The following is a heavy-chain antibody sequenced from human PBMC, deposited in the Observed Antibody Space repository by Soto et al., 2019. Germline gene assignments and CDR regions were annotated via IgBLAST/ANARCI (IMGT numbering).Heavy chain of an antibody. J-gene: IGHJ6*02. CDR1: GFTFSSYA. V-gene: IGHV3-64D*08. D-gene: IGHD6-6*01. CDR2: ISSNGGST. Sequence: GSLRLSCSASGFTFSSYAMHWVRQAPGKGLEYVSAISSNGGSTYYADSVKGRFTISRDNSKNTLYLQMSSLRAEDTAVYYCVKDIISAAHYYYYGMDVWGQGTTVTVSS. CDR3: VKDIISAAHYYYYGMDV.